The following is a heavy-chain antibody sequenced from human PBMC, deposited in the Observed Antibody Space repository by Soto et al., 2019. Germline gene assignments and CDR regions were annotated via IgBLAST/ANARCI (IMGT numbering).Heavy chain of an antibody. CDR1: GFTFSSYE. V-gene: IGHV3-48*03. CDR2: ISSHSTTI. Sequence: EVQLVESGGGLVQPGGSLRLSCAASGFTFSSYEMNWVRQAPGKGLEWVSYISSHSTTIYYADSVKGRFTITRDNAKKSLYLRMNSLRAEDTAVYYFARWYYYDEDYYYYGMDVWGQGTTVTVSS. J-gene: IGHJ6*02. D-gene: IGHD3-22*01. CDR3: ARWYYYDEDYYYYGMDV.